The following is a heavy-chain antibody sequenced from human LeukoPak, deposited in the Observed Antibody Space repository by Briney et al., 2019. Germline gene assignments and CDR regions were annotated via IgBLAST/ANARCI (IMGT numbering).Heavy chain of an antibody. CDR3: ARDSSIAAAGPKVHAFDI. CDR1: GFTFSSYS. D-gene: IGHD6-13*01. J-gene: IGHJ3*02. V-gene: IGHV3-48*04. Sequence: HPGGSLRLSCAASGFTFSSYSMNWVRQAPGKGLEWVSYISSSSSTIYYADSVKGRFTISRDNAKNSLYLQMNSLRAEDTAVYYCARDSSIAAAGPKVHAFDIWGQGTMVTVSS. CDR2: ISSSSSTI.